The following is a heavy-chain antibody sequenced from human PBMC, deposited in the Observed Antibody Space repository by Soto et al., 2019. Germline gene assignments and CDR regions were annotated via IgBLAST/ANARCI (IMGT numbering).Heavy chain of an antibody. CDR1: GFTFNTLT. J-gene: IGHJ3*01. V-gene: IGHV3-30-3*01. Sequence: QVQLVESGGGVVQPGRSLRLSCAAAGFTFNTLTMNWVRQAPGKGLEWVAIISYDGNDKFYADSVKGRFTISRDNSKTTLYLQMSSLRAEDMAVYYGARERRPYSWEAFDGWGQGKVVTVSS. CDR3: ARERRPYSWEAFDG. D-gene: IGHD1-26*01. CDR2: ISYDGNDK.